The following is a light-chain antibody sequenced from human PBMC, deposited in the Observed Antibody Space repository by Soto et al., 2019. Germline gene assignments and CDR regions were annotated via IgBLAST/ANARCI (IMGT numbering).Light chain of an antibody. J-gene: IGKJ2*01. Sequence: DIQVTQSPSSLSASVGDRVIITCRASQTIRVDLNWYQQKPGKAPNLLIYAASSLRSGVPSRFSGSGSGTDFTLTISSLQPEDFATYYCQQSYNTPYTFGQGTKLDFK. CDR3: QQSYNTPYT. V-gene: IGKV1-39*01. CDR1: QTIRVD. CDR2: AAS.